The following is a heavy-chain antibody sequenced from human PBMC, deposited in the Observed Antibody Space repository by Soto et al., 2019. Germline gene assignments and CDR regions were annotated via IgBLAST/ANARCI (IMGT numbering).Heavy chain of an antibody. Sequence: ASVKVSCKASGYTFTGYYMHWVRQAPGQGLEWMGWINPNSGGTNYAQKFQGRVTMTRDTSISTAYMELSRLRSDDTAVYYCARVGSRSWYGDYYCDYWGRGTLVTVSS. J-gene: IGHJ4*02. CDR1: GYTFTGYY. CDR3: ARVGSRSWYGDYYCDY. V-gene: IGHV1-2*02. D-gene: IGHD6-13*01. CDR2: INPNSGGT.